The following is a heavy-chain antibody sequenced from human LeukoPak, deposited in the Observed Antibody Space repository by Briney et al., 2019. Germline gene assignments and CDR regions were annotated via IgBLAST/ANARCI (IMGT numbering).Heavy chain of an antibody. V-gene: IGHV3-30*03. J-gene: IGHJ4*02. CDR1: AFTFRSYG. Sequence: GGSLRLSCVASAFTFRSYGMHWVRQAPGKGLEWVAVISYDGSGQYYADSLKGRFTISRDNSKNTLYLQMNSLRAEDTAVYYCASLAAAGNYFDYWGQGTLVTVSS. CDR3: ASLAAAGNYFDY. CDR2: ISYDGSGQ. D-gene: IGHD6-13*01.